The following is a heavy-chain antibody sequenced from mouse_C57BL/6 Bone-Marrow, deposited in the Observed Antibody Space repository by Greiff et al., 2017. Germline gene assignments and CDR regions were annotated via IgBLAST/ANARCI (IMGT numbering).Heavy chain of an antibody. CDR3: ARGGSNYGYFDV. J-gene: IGHJ1*03. D-gene: IGHD2-5*01. CDR1: GYTFTSYW. V-gene: IGHV1-69*01. Sequence: QVQLQQPGAELVMPGASVKLSCKASGYTFTSYWMHWVKQRPGQGLEWIGEIDPSDSYTNYNQKFQGNSTLTVDKSSSTAYMQLSSLTSADSAVYYCARGGSNYGYFDVWGTGTTVTVSS. CDR2: IDPSDSYT.